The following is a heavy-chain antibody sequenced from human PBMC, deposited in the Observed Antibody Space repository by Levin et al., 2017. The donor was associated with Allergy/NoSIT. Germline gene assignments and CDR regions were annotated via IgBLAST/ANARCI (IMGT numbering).Heavy chain of an antibody. Sequence: GGSLRLSCAASGFTFDDYAMHWVRQAPGKGLEWVSGISWNSGSIGYADSVKGRFTISRDNAKNSLYLQMNSLRAEDTALYYCAKGLSGIAAAGPDYWGQGTLVTVSS. CDR3: AKGLSGIAAAGPDY. J-gene: IGHJ4*02. CDR2: ISWNSGSI. D-gene: IGHD6-13*01. V-gene: IGHV3-9*01. CDR1: GFTFDDYA.